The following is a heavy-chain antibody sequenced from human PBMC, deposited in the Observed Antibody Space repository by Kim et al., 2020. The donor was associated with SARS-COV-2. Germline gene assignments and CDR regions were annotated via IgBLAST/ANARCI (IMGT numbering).Heavy chain of an antibody. Sequence: GGSLRLSCTASGFTFGDYAMSWFRQAPGKGLEWVGFIRSKAYGGTTEYAASVKGRFTISRDDSKSIAYLQMNSLKTEDTAVYYCTRDLYDILTGYYMGGNYYYYGMDVWGQGTTVTVSS. D-gene: IGHD3-9*01. CDR1: GFTFGDYA. J-gene: IGHJ6*02. CDR2: IRSKAYGGTT. V-gene: IGHV3-49*03. CDR3: TRDLYDILTGYYMGGNYYYYGMDV.